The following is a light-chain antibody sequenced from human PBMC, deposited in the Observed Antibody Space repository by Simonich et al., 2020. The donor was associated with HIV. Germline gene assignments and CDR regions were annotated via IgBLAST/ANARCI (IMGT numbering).Light chain of an antibody. V-gene: IGKV4-1*01. J-gene: IGKJ3*01. CDR3: QQYYSSPFT. CDR1: QSVLYSSNNKNY. Sequence: DIVMTQSPDSLAVSLGERATINCKSSQSVLYSSNNKNYIAWYQQKPGQPPKLLIYWASTLESGVPDRFSGSGSGTDFTLTISSLQAEDVAVYYCQQYYSSPFTFGPGTKVDIK. CDR2: WAS.